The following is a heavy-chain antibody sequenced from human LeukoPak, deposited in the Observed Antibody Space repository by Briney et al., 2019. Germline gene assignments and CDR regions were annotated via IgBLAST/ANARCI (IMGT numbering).Heavy chain of an antibody. D-gene: IGHD6-19*01. J-gene: IGHJ4*02. CDR2: ISYDGSNK. V-gene: IGHV3-30-3*01. CDR3: ARETGSPQWPSVFDY. Sequence: GGSLRLSCAASGFTFSSYAMHWVRQAPGKGLEWVAVISYDGSNKYYADSVKGRFTISRDNSKNTLYLQMNSLRAEDTAVYYCARETGSPQWPSVFDYWGQGTLVTVSS. CDR1: GFTFSSYA.